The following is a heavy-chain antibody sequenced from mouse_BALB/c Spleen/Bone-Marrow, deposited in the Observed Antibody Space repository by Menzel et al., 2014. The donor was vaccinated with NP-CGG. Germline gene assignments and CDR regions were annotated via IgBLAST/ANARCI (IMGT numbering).Heavy chain of an antibody. D-gene: IGHD1-1*01. Sequence: VQLKESGGGLVQPGRSLKISCAASGFDFSGFWMGWVRLAPGKGLEWIGEINPDSRTINYSPFLKDRFIISRDNAKNTLYLYMSKVRSEDTALYYCARLGYYGGFPYWGQGTLVTVSA. CDR1: GFDFSGFW. CDR3: ARLGYYGGFPY. J-gene: IGHJ3*01. V-gene: IGHV4-1*02. CDR2: INPDSRTI.